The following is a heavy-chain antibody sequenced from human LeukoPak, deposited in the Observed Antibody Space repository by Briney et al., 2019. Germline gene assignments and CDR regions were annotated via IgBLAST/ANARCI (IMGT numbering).Heavy chain of an antibody. D-gene: IGHD3-10*01. CDR1: GFTFSSYA. CDR2: ISGSGGST. V-gene: IGHV3-23*01. Sequence: GGSLRLSCAASGFTFSSYAMSWVRQAPGKGLEWVSAISGSGGSTYYADSVKGRFTISRDNSKNTLYLQMNSLRAEDTAVYYCAKVRRLLWFGEPGPDYWGQGTLVTVSS. J-gene: IGHJ4*02. CDR3: AKVRRLLWFGEPGPDY.